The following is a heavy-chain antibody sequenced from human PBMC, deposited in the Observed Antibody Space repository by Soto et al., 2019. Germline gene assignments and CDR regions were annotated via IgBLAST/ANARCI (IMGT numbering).Heavy chain of an antibody. J-gene: IGHJ4*02. V-gene: IGHV3-21*06. CDR1: GFTFSSYS. Sequence: GGSLRLSCAASGFTFSSYSFNWVRQAPGKGLEWVSIITPTSTFISYADSVRGRFTISRDNAKNSLYLQMDSLGAGDTAVYYCARARGNDWYEDYWGQGTLVTVS. CDR3: ARARGNDWYEDY. D-gene: IGHD1-1*01. CDR2: ITPTSTFI.